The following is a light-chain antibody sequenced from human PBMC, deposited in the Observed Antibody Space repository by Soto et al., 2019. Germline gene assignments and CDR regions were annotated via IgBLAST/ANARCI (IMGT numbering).Light chain of an antibody. CDR1: LSISNY. CDR2: DDS. J-gene: IGKJ1*01. CDR3: QQYGSSRRT. V-gene: IGKV3-20*01. Sequence: EVVLTQSPGTLSLSPGERATLSCRASLSISNYLAWYQQKPGQAPRLLIYDDSSRATGIPDRFSGSASGTGFTLTISRLEPEDFAVYYCQQYGSSRRTFGQGTKVEIK.